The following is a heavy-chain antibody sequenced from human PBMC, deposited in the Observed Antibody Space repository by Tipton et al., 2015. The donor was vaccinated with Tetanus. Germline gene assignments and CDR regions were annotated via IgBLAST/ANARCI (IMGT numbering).Heavy chain of an antibody. CDR2: IYPGDSDT. Sequence: QLVQSGGEVKKPGESLKISCKGSGYIFNNYWIGWVRQKPGKGLEWMGIIYPGDSDTRYSPSFQGQVTISVDKSIHTAYRQWSSLKASDTSMFYCARAHCTDGVCNFDFWGQGALVPVAA. CDR3: ARAHCTDGVCNFDF. J-gene: IGHJ4*02. CDR1: GYIFNNYW. D-gene: IGHD2-8*01. V-gene: IGHV5-51*01.